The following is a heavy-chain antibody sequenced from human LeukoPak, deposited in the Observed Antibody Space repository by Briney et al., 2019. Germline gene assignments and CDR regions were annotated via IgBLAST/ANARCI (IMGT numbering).Heavy chain of an antibody. CDR2: IYYSGST. CDR3: AREVAAVHYFDY. Sequence: PSETLSLTRTVTGGSISSYYLSWIRQPPGKGLEWIGYIYYSGSTNYNPSLKSRVTISLDTSKNQFSLKLSSVTAADTAVYYCAREVAAVHYFDYWGQGTLVTVSS. J-gene: IGHJ4*02. D-gene: IGHD6-13*01. CDR1: GGSISSYY. V-gene: IGHV4-59*01.